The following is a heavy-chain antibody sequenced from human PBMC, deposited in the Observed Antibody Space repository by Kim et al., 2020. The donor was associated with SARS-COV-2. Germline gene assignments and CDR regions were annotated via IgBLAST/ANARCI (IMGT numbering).Heavy chain of an antibody. CDR3: AKLISSGAFDS. CDR2: K. D-gene: IGHD3-10*01. J-gene: IGHJ3*02. V-gene: IGHV3-23*05. Sequence: KDYPNSLKGRLSISKDIFRKTLYLDMHSLRAEDTALYYCAKLISSGAFDSWGQGTMVTVSS.